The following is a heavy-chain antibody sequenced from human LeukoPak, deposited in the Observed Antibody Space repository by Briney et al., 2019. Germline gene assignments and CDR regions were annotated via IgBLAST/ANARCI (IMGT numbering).Heavy chain of an antibody. Sequence: GGSLRLSCAVSGLTFSRYAMSWIRQAPGKGLEWVSAISESGSGTYYADSVKGRFTISRDNSKDTLSLQMNSLRAEDTAVYYCAKDIAQGYTFGSIEQDYWGQGTLVTVSS. CDR1: GLTFSRYA. CDR3: AKDIAQGYTFGSIEQDY. CDR2: ISESGSGT. J-gene: IGHJ4*02. D-gene: IGHD5-18*01. V-gene: IGHV3-23*01.